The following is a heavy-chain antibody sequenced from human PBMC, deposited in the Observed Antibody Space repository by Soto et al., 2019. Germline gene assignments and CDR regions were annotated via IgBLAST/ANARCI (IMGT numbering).Heavy chain of an antibody. J-gene: IGHJ4*02. CDR2: TIPVFNTA. CDR3: ARDGGRHSGGIDY. Sequence: QVQLEQSGAEVKKPGSSVKVSCKASGGTLSDHGVAWLRQAPGQGLEWMGGTIPVFNTAKYAQKFQGRVTITADESTSTAYMELSSLRSEDTAVYYCARDGGRHSGGIDYWGQGTLVTVSS. V-gene: IGHV1-69*01. CDR1: GGTLSDHG. D-gene: IGHD1-26*01.